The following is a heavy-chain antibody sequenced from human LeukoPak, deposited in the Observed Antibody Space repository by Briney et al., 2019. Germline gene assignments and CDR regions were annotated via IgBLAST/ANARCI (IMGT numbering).Heavy chain of an antibody. CDR3: ARGHSSSWPYYYCMDV. CDR1: GGSISSYY. V-gene: IGHV4-59*01. D-gene: IGHD6-13*01. J-gene: IGHJ6*03. Sequence: SETLSLTCTVSGGSISSYYWSWIRQPPGKGLEWIGYIYHSGTTNYNPSLKSRATISINTSKNQFSLKMSSVTAADTAVYYCARGHSSSWPYYYCMDVWGKGTTVTVSS. CDR2: IYHSGTT.